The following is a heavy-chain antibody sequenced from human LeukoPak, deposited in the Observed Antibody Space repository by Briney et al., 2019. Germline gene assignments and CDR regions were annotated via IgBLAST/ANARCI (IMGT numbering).Heavy chain of an antibody. Sequence: PGGSLRLPCAASEFTFSSYTLNWVRQAPGRGLEWISSISGTTTYIYYADPLKGRFTISRDNAKNSLYLQMNSLRAEDTAVYYCARGNNYQGSGSSYYFDEWGQGTLVTVSS. D-gene: IGHD3-10*01. V-gene: IGHV3-21*01. CDR1: EFTFSSYT. CDR2: ISGTTTYI. J-gene: IGHJ4*02. CDR3: ARGNNYQGSGSSYYFDE.